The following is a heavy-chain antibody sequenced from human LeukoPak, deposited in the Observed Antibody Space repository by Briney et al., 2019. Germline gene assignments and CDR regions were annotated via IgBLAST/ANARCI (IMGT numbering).Heavy chain of an antibody. J-gene: IGHJ5*02. D-gene: IGHD6-19*01. CDR3: ARHPHEAVAGKIGVNWFDP. CDR1: GFTFSSYS. CDR2: ISSSSSYI. Sequence: GGSLRLSCAASGFTFSSYSMNWVRQAPGKGLEWVSSISSSSSYIYYADSVKGRFTISRDNAKNSLYLQMNSLRAEDTAVYYCARHPHEAVAGKIGVNWFDPWGQGTLVTVSS. V-gene: IGHV3-21*01.